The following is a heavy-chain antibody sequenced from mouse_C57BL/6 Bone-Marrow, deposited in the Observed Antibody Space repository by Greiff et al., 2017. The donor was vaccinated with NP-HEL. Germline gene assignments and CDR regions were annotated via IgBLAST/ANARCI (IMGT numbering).Heavy chain of an antibody. CDR1: GYTFTSYD. CDR3: ARCYGPPYWYFDV. Sequence: QVQLKESGPELVKPGASVKLSCKASGYTFTSYDINWVKQRPGQGLEWIGWIYPRDGSTKYNEKFKGKATLTVDTSSSTAYMELHSLTSEDSAVYFCARCYGPPYWYFDVWGTGTTVTVSS. CDR2: IYPRDGST. V-gene: IGHV1-85*01. D-gene: IGHD1-1*01. J-gene: IGHJ1*03.